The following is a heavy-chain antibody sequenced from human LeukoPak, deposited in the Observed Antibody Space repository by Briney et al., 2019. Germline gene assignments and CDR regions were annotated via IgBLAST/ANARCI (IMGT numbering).Heavy chain of an antibody. CDR2: IIPILGIA. V-gene: IGHV1-69*04. Sequence: SVKVSCKASGGTFSSYAISWVRQAPGQGLEWMGRIIPILGIANYAQKFQGRVTMTRDTSTSTVYMELSSLRSEDTAVYYCASTMVRGVIIAPLDYWGQGTLVTVSS. J-gene: IGHJ4*02. CDR3: ASTMVRGVIIAPLDY. CDR1: GGTFSSYA. D-gene: IGHD3-10*01.